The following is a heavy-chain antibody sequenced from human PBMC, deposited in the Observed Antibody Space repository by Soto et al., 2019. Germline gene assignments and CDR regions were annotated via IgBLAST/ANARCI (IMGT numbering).Heavy chain of an antibody. D-gene: IGHD3-9*01. Sequence: SETLSLTWTVSGRSLSSTGYYWGWIRQPPGKGLEWIGSIYYSGSTYYNPSLKSRVTISVDTSKNQFSLKLSSVTAADTAVYYCARHPHFDWLFSFDYWGQGTLVTVS. CDR1: GRSLSSTGYY. V-gene: IGHV4-39*01. J-gene: IGHJ4*02. CDR3: ARHPHFDWLFSFDY. CDR2: IYYSGST.